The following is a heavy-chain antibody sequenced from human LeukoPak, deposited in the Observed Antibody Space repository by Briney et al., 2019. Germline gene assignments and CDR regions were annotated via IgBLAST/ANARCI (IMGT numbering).Heavy chain of an antibody. J-gene: IGHJ4*02. CDR2: ISVSGGST. Sequence: GGSLRLSCAASGFTFSSYAMSWVRHAPGKGLEWVSAISVSGGSTYYADSVKGRFTISRDNSKNTLYLQMNSLRAEDTAVYNCAKGGIAAGQPPLFDYWGQGTLVTVSS. D-gene: IGHD6-13*01. CDR1: GFTFSSYA. V-gene: IGHV3-23*01. CDR3: AKGGIAAGQPPLFDY.